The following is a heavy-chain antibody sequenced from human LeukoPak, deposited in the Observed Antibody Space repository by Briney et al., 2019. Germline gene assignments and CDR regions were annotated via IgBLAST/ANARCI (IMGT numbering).Heavy chain of an antibody. J-gene: IGHJ4*02. Sequence: GGSLRLSCAASGFTFSSYWMHWVRQAPGKGLVWVSRINTDGSSTSYADSVKGRFTISRDNAKNSLYLQMNSLRAEDTAVYYCARSYYYDSSGYYDPNFDYWGQGTLVTVSS. CDR3: ARSYYYDSSGYYDPNFDY. CDR1: GFTFSSYW. CDR2: INTDGSST. V-gene: IGHV3-74*01. D-gene: IGHD3-22*01.